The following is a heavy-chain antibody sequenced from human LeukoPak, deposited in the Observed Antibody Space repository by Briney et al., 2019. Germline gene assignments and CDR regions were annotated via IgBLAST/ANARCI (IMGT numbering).Heavy chain of an antibody. CDR2: INHSGST. CDR3: ARSRVVPAAPFDY. Sequence: SETLSLTCAVYGGSFSGYYWSWIRQPPGKGLEWIGEINHSGSTNYNPSLKSRVTISVDTPKNQFSLKLSSVTAADTAVYYCARSRVVPAAPFDYWGQGTLVTVSS. CDR1: GGSFSGYY. D-gene: IGHD2-2*01. J-gene: IGHJ4*02. V-gene: IGHV4-34*01.